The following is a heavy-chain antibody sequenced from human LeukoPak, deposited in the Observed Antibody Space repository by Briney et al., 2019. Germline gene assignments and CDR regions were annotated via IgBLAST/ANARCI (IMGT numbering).Heavy chain of an antibody. CDR3: ARGADNYYDSSGYYAHFDY. CDR2: IIPIFGTA. Sequence: SVTVSFTASGGTFTIYAISWVRQAPGQGLEWMGGIIPIFGTANYAQKFQGRVTITTDESTSTAYMELSSLRSEDTAVYYCARGADNYYDSSGYYAHFDYWGQGTLVTVSS. V-gene: IGHV1-69*05. J-gene: IGHJ4*02. D-gene: IGHD3-22*01. CDR1: GGTFTIYA.